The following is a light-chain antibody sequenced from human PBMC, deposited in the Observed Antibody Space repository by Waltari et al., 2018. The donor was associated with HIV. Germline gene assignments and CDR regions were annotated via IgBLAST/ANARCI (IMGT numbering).Light chain of an antibody. CDR1: QDITYY. J-gene: IGKJ4*01. CDR2: DVS. V-gene: IGKV1-33*01. CDR3: QQYDNVPLT. Sequence: DIQMTQSPSSLSASVADTVTIPCQASQDITYYLNWYQHKPGKAPKLLIYDVSNLEIGVPSRFSGSGSGTDFTFTIRSLQPEDIATYYCQQYDNVPLTFGGGTKVEIK.